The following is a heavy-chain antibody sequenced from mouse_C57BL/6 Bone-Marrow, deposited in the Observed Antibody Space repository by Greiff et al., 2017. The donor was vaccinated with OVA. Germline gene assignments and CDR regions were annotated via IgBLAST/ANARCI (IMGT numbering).Heavy chain of an antibody. CDR2: IHPNSGST. V-gene: IGHV1-64*01. CDR1: GYTFTSYW. CDR3: ARSDYVYYCDD. Sequence: QVHVKQPGAELVKPGASVKLSCKASGYTFTSYWMHWVKQRPGQGLEWIGMIHPNSGSTNYNEKFKSKATLTVDKSSSTAYMQLSSLTSEDSAVYYCARSDYVYYCDDWGQGTTLTVSS. J-gene: IGHJ2*01. D-gene: IGHD1-1*02.